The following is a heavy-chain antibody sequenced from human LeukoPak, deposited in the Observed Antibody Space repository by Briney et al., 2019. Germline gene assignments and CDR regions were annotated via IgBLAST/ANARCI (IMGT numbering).Heavy chain of an antibody. CDR3: ARAHDYVWGSYRYNWFDS. J-gene: IGHJ5*01. V-gene: IGHV1-69*06. Sequence: ASVKVSCKASGGTFSSYAISWGRQAPGQGLEWMGVIIPIIGTANYAQKFQGRVTITADKSTSTAYMELSSLRSETTAVYSCARAHDYVWGSYRYNWFDSWGQGTLVTVSS. D-gene: IGHD3-16*02. CDR2: IIPIIGTA. CDR1: GGTFSSYA.